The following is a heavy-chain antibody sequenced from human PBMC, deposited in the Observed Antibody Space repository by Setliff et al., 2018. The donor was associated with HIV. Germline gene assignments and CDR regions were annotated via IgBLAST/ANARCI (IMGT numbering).Heavy chain of an antibody. CDR2: IFTGDST. V-gene: IGHV3-53*01. D-gene: IGHD3-22*01. J-gene: IGHJ3*02. CDR1: GFTVSRDY. CDR3: ARGNYYDSPGAFDI. Sequence: GESLKISCAASGFTVSRDYMIWVRQAPGKGLEWVSVIFTGDSTYYYTDSVKGRFTISRDNSKNTLYLQMNSLRAEDTAVYYCARGNYYDSPGAFDIWGQGTMVTVSS.